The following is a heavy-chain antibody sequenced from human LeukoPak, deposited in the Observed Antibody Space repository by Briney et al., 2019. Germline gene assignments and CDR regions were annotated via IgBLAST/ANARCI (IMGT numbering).Heavy chain of an antibody. Sequence: GESLKISWKSSGYSFTSYWNGWVRQMSGKGLGWMVIIYPGYSYTRYCPSFQGQVPISPDKSISTAYLQWSSLKASDTAMYYCARFADYYYYYMDVWGKGTTVTVSS. CDR3: ARFADYYYYYMDV. V-gene: IGHV5-51*01. CDR1: GYSFTSYW. J-gene: IGHJ6*03. CDR2: IYPGYSYT.